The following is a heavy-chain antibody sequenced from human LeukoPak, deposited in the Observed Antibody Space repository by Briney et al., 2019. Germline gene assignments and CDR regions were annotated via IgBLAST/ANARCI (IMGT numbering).Heavy chain of an antibody. CDR1: GFTVSSNY. D-gene: IGHD5-12*01. Sequence: GGSLRLSCAASGFTVSSNYMSWVRQAPGKGLEWVSVIYSGGSTYYADSVKGRFTISRDNSKNTLYLQMNSLRAEDTAVYYCARDYPGYSGYDAREGAFDIWGQGTMVTVSS. V-gene: IGHV3-53*01. CDR3: ARDYPGYSGYDAREGAFDI. J-gene: IGHJ3*02. CDR2: IYSGGST.